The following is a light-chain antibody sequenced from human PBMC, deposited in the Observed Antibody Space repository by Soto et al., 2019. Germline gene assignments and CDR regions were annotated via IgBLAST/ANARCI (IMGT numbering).Light chain of an antibody. Sequence: DIQMTQSPSSVSASVGDRVTITCRASQGISSWLAWYQQKPGKAPKLLIYKASTLKSGVPSRFSGSGSGTDFTLTISCLQSEDFATYYCQQYYSYPLTFGGGTKVVIK. CDR2: KAS. CDR3: QQYYSYPLT. J-gene: IGKJ4*01. V-gene: IGKV1-12*01. CDR1: QGISSW.